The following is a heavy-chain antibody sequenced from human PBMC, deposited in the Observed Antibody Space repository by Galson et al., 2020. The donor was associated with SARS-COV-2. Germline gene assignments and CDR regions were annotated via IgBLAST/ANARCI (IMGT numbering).Heavy chain of an antibody. CDR2: IYYSGST. Sequence: ASETLSLTCTVSGDSVSGYYWSWIRQPPGKGLEWIGYIYYSGSTNYNPSLQSRLTISLDTSKNQFSLRLSSVTAADTAVYYCGRHYAMAASAFDICVQGTVVTVAS. CDR1: GDSVSGYY. V-gene: IGHV4-59*08. J-gene: IGHJ3*02. CDR3: GRHYAMAASAFDI. D-gene: IGHD6-19*01.